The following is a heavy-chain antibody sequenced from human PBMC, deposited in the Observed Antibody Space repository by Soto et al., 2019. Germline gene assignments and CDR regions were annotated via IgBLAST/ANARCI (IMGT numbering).Heavy chain of an antibody. CDR2: IYSGGST. CDR1: GFTVSSNY. D-gene: IGHD4-17*01. Sequence: EVQLVESGGGLIQPGGSLRLSCAASGFTVSSNYMSWVRQAPGKGLEWVSVIYSGGSTYYADSVKGRFTISRDNSKNALYLQMNSLRAEDTGVDYCARVPDYGDYQATGYWGQGTLVAVSS. CDR3: ARVPDYGDYQATGY. V-gene: IGHV3-53*01. J-gene: IGHJ4*02.